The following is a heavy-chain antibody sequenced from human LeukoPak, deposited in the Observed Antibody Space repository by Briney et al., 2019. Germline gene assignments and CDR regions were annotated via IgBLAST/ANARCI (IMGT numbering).Heavy chain of an antibody. CDR1: GGSIGSYY. D-gene: IGHD1-26*01. V-gene: IGHV4-59*01. CDR3: ARGSGSRDAFDI. J-gene: IGHJ3*02. CDR2: IYYSGST. Sequence: SETLSLTCTVSGGSIGSYYWSWIRQSPGKGLEWIGYIYYSGSTNYNPSLKSRVTISVDTPKNQFSLKLSSVTAADTAIYYCARGSGSRDAFDIWGQGTMVSISS.